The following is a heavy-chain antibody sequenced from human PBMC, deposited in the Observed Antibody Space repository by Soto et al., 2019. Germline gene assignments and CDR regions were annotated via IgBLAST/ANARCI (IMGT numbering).Heavy chain of an antibody. Sequence: EVQLVESGGDLVQPGGSLRLSCAASGFTFSTYWMGWVRQAPGKGLEWVANIKQDGSDKYYVDSVKGRFTISRDNTKNSLYLQMNTLTDEDTAVYYCARAATSLGYCSSTSCYEFDYWGQGTLVTVSS. V-gene: IGHV3-7*01. CDR3: ARAATSLGYCSSTSCYEFDY. D-gene: IGHD2-2*01. J-gene: IGHJ4*02. CDR2: IKQDGSDK. CDR1: GFTFSTYW.